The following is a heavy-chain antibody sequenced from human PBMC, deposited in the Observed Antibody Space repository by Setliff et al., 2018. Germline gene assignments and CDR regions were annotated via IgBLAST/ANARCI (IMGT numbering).Heavy chain of an antibody. CDR1: GFAFSTYA. J-gene: IGHJ4*02. V-gene: IGHV3-33*06. CDR3: AKDIESYGDHGDEYY. CDR2: IWYDGTNK. Sequence: LRLSCAASGFAFSTYAMHWVRQAPGKGLEWVAIIWYDGTNKYYADSVKGRFTISRDNSKNTLYLQMNSLRAEDTAVYYCAKDIESYGDHGDEYYWGQGTLVTVSS. D-gene: IGHD4-17*01.